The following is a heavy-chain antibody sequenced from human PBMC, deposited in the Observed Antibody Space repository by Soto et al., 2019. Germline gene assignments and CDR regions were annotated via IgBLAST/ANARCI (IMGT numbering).Heavy chain of an antibody. J-gene: IGHJ6*02. Sequence: SVKVSCKASGGTFSSYAISWVRQAPGQGLEWMGGIIPIFGTANYAQKFQGRVTITADESTSTAYMELSSLRSEDTAVYYCARDRGYSSSSGYYGMDVWGQGTTVTVSS. CDR3: ARDRGYSSSSGYYGMDV. CDR2: IIPIFGTA. CDR1: GGTFSSYA. D-gene: IGHD6-6*01. V-gene: IGHV1-69*13.